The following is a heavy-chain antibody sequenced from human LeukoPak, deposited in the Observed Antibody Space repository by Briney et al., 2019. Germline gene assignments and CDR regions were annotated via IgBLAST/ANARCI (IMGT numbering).Heavy chain of an antibody. Sequence: PGGSLRLSCAASGFTSDDYGMSWVRQAPGKGLEWVSGINWNGDSTGYADSVKGRFTISRDNAKNSLYLQMNSLRAEDTALYYCARDRLISYDNSGYHAFDIWGQGTMVTVSS. CDR2: INWNGDST. CDR1: GFTSDDYG. CDR3: ARDRLISYDNSGYHAFDI. D-gene: IGHD3-22*01. V-gene: IGHV3-20*04. J-gene: IGHJ3*02.